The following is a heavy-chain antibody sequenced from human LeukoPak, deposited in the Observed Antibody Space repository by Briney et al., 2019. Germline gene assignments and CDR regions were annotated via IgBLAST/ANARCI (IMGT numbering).Heavy chain of an antibody. Sequence: PSETLSLTCSVSGGSISLSYYYWGWIRQPPGKALEWIGSVYYSGTTSYNPSLKSRVTISVDMSKNHFSLRLSSVTAANTAMYYCARGTLYSGWSYYFDYWGQGSQVTVSS. CDR3: ARGTLYSGWSYYFDY. CDR2: VYYSGTT. D-gene: IGHD6-19*01. CDR1: GGSISLSYYY. V-gene: IGHV4-39*07. J-gene: IGHJ4*02.